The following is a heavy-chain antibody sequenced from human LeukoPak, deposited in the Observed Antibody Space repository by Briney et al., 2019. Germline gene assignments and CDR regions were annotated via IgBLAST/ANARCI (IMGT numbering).Heavy chain of an antibody. CDR3: ARGSYYGSGSHFDY. J-gene: IGHJ4*02. V-gene: IGHV4-61*02. CDR1: DASINTGSFY. D-gene: IGHD3-10*01. CDR2: IYTSGST. Sequence: SETLSLTCTVSDASINTGSFYWSWIRQPAGKGLEWIGRIYTSGSTNYNPSLKSRVTISVDTSKNQFSLKLSSVTAADTAVYYCARGSYYGSGSHFDYWGQGTLVTVSS.